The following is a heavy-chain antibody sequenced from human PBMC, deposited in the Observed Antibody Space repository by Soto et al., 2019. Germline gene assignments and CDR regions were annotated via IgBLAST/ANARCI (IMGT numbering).Heavy chain of an antibody. V-gene: IGHV3-23*01. D-gene: IGHD3-3*01. CDR3: AKDRPSDDFWSGYYDGYYMDV. CDR2: ISGSGGST. Sequence: PGGSLRLSCAASGFTFSSYARSWVRQAPGKGLEWVSAISGSGGSTYYADSVKGRFTISRDNSKNTLYLQMNSLRAEDTAVYYCAKDRPSDDFWSGYYDGYYMDVWGKGTTVTVSS. J-gene: IGHJ6*03. CDR1: GFTFSSYA.